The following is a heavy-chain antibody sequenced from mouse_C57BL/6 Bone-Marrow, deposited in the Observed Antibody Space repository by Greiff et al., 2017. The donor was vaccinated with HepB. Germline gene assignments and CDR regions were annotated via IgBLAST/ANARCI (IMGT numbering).Heavy chain of an antibody. CDR3: ARSYYGSSYDYFDY. CDR2: IDPSDSYT. V-gene: IGHV1-59*01. D-gene: IGHD1-1*01. J-gene: IGHJ2*01. CDR1: GYTFTSYW. Sequence: QVQLQQPGAELVRPGTSVKVSCKASGYTFTSYWMHWVKQRPGQGLEWIGVIDPSDSYTNYNQKFKGKATLTVDTSSSTAYMQLSSLTSEDSAVYYCARSYYGSSYDYFDYWGQGTTLTVSS.